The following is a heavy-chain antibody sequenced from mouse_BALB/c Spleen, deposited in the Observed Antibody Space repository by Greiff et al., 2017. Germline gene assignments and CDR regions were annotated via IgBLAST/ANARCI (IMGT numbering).Heavy chain of an antibody. D-gene: IGHD2-12*01. CDR3: ARGGTTDFAY. Sequence: EVQVVESGGGLVKPGGSLKLSCAASGFTFSSYAMSWVRQTPEKRLEWVASISSGGSTYYPDSVKGRFTISRDNARNILYLQMSSLRSEDTAMYYCARGGTTDFAYWGQVTLVTVSA. CDR2: ISSGGST. J-gene: IGHJ3*01. CDR1: GFTFSSYA. V-gene: IGHV5-6-5*01.